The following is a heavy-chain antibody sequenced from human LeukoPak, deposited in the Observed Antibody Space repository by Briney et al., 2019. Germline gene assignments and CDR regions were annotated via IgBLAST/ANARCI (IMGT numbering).Heavy chain of an antibody. D-gene: IGHD6-13*01. CDR3: ARPLKIREGLWRSSSYAFDI. Sequence: SETLSLTCTVSGGSVSSGSYYWSWIRQPPGKGLEWIGYIYYSGSTNYNPSLKSRVTISVDTSKSQFSLKLSSVTAADTAVYYCARPLKIREGLWRSSSYAFDIWAKGQWSPSLQ. V-gene: IGHV4-61*01. J-gene: IGHJ3*02. CDR1: GGSVSSGSYY. CDR2: IYYSGST.